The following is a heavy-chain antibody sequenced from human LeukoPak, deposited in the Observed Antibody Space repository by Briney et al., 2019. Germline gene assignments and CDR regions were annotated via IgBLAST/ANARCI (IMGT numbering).Heavy chain of an antibody. Sequence: GGSLRLSCAASGFTFSSYSMNWVRQAPGKGLEWVSYTSSSRSTIYYADSVKGRFTISRDNAKNSLYLQMNSLRAEDTAVYYCAKAAGVTFGGVIAPGAFDIWGQGTMVTVSS. V-gene: IGHV3-48*04. CDR3: AKAAGVTFGGVIAPGAFDI. CDR2: TSSSRSTI. CDR1: GFTFSSYS. D-gene: IGHD3-16*02. J-gene: IGHJ3*02.